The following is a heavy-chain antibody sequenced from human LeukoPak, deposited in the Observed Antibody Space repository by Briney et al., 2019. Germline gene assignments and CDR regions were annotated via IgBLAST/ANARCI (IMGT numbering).Heavy chain of an antibody. CDR2: TYYSGST. CDR1: GGSISSYY. J-gene: IGHJ4*02. D-gene: IGHD3-22*01. CDR3: ARSQRGAYYYDSSGPFDY. Sequence: SETLSLTCTVSGGSISSYYWSWIRQSPGKGLEWIGNTYYSGSTKYNPSLKSRVTISVDTSKNQFSLKLSSVTAADTAVYYCARSQRGAYYYDSSGPFDYWGQGTLVTVSS. V-gene: IGHV4-59*01.